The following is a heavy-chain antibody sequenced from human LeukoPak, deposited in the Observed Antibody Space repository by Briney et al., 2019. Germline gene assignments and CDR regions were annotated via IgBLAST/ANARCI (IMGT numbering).Heavy chain of an antibody. V-gene: IGHV3-30-3*01. CDR1: GFTFSSYA. CDR2: ISYDGSNK. Sequence: GGSLRLSCASSGFTFSSYAMHWVRQAPGKGLEWVAVISYDGSNKYYADSVKGRFTISRDNSKNTLYLQMNSLRAEDTAVYYCARAPPSIAAAGPHFDYWGQGTLVTVSS. D-gene: IGHD6-13*01. J-gene: IGHJ4*02. CDR3: ARAPPSIAAAGPHFDY.